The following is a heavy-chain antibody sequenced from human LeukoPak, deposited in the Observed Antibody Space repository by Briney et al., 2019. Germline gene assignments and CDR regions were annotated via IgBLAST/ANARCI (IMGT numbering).Heavy chain of an antibody. D-gene: IGHD2-2*01. Sequence: PSETLSLTCAVYGGSFSGYYWSWIRQPPGKGLEWIGEINHSGSTNYNPSLKSRVTISVDTSKNQFSLKLSSVTAADTAVYYCPRGIYRRYQLLLDYWGQGTLVTVSS. CDR3: PRGIYRRYQLLLDY. CDR1: GGSFSGYY. CDR2: INHSGST. J-gene: IGHJ4*02. V-gene: IGHV4-34*01.